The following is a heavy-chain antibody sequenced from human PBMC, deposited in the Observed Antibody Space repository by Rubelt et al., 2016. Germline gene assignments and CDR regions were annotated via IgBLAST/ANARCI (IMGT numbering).Heavy chain of an antibody. V-gene: IGHV5-51*01. CDR3: ARLPPHPYYYGSGRGAFDI. J-gene: IGHJ3*02. CDR1: GYSFTSYW. CDR2: IYPGDSDT. D-gene: IGHD3-10*01. Sequence: EVQLVQSGAEVKKPGESPKISCKGSGYSFTSYWIGWVRQMPGKGLEWMGIIYPGDSDTRYSPSFQGQVTISADKSISTAYLQGSSLKASDTAMYYCARLPPHPYYYGSGRGAFDIWGQGTMVTVSS.